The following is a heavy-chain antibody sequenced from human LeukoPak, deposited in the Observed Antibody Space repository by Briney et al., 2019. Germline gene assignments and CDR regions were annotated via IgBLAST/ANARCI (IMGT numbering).Heavy chain of an antibody. J-gene: IGHJ4*02. V-gene: IGHV3-23*01. CDR1: GFIVNSNY. CDR3: AKMGGEYSYGYFDY. CDR2: ISSNGGST. D-gene: IGHD5-18*01. Sequence: GGSLRLSCAASGFIVNSNYMSWVRQAPGKGLEYVSAISSNGGSTYYADSVKGRFTISRDNSKNTLYLQMNSLRAEDTAVYYCAKMGGEYSYGYFDYWGQGTLVTVSS.